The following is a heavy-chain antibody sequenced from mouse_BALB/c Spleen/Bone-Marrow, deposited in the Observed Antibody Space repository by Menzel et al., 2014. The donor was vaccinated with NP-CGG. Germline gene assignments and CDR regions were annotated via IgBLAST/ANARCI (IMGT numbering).Heavy chain of an antibody. CDR2: IWSGGNT. CDR1: GFSLTTYG. CDR3: ASTGAWTMDY. Sequence: VQVVESGPGLVQPSQSLSITCTVSGFSLTTYGVHWVRQSPGKGLEWLGVIWSGGNTDYNAAFMSRLSITKDNSKSQVFFKMNSLQADDTAIYYCASTGAWTMDYWGQGTSVTVSS. J-gene: IGHJ4*01. D-gene: IGHD4-1*02. V-gene: IGHV2-5*01.